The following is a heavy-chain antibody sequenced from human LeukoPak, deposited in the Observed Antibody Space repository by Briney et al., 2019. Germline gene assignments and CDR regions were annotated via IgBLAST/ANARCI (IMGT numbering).Heavy chain of an antibody. CDR3: ARGYSGSYGRFDY. CDR2: IYYSGST. V-gene: IGHV4-59*01. J-gene: IGHJ4*02. Sequence: KASETPSLTCAVYGGSFSTYYWSWIRQPPGKGLEWIGYIYYSGSTSYNPSLKSRVTISVDTSKNQFSLKLSSVTAADTAVYYCARGYSGSYGRFDYWGQGTLVTVSS. CDR1: GGSFSTYY. D-gene: IGHD1-26*01.